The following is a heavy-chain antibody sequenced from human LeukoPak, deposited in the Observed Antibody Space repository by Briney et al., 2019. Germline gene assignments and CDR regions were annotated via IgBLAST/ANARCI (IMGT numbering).Heavy chain of an antibody. J-gene: IGHJ6*02. CDR2: INAGNGNT. CDR3: AREVVIEPAVAYYYYGMDV. CDR1: GYTFTSYA. Sequence: GASVKVSCKASGYTFTSYAMHWVRQAPGQRLEWMGWINAGNGNTKYSQKFQGRVTITRDTSTNTAYMELRSLRSDDTAVYYCAREVVIEPAVAYYYYGMDVWGQGTTVTVSS. V-gene: IGHV1-3*01. D-gene: IGHD1-14*01.